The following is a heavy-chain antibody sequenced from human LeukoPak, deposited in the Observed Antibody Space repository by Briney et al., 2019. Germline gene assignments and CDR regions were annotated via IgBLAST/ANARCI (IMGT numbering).Heavy chain of an antibody. Sequence: GGPLTLPCAASGFTFNTYGMHWVPQAPGKGLEWVAVISYDGSNQYYADSVKGRFTISRDNSKNTLYLQMNSLRAEDTAVYYCAKDRSGSYFDYWGQGTLVTVSS. CDR1: GFTFNTYG. V-gene: IGHV3-30*18. J-gene: IGHJ4*02. CDR3: AKDRSGSYFDY. CDR2: ISYDGSNQ. D-gene: IGHD1-26*01.